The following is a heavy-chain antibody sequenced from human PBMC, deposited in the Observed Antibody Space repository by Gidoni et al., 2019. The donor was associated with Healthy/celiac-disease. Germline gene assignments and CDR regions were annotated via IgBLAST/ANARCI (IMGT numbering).Heavy chain of an antibody. CDR3: ARGVGYSSS. V-gene: IGHV4-34*01. Sequence: QVQLQQRGAGLLKPSETLSLTCAVYGGSFSGYYWSWIRQPPGKGLEWSGEINHSGSTNYNPSLKSRVTISVDTSKNQFSLKLSSVTAADTAVYYCARGVGYSSSWGQGTLVTVSS. CDR1: GGSFSGYY. D-gene: IGHD6-13*01. J-gene: IGHJ4*02. CDR2: INHSGST.